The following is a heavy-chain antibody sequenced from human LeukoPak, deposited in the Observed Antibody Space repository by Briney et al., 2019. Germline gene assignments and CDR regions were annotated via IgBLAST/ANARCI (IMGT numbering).Heavy chain of an antibody. Sequence: GGSLRLSCAASGFTFSDYYMSWIRQAPGKGLEWVSYISSSGSTIHYADSVKGRFTISRDNAKNSLYLQMNSLRAEDTAVYYCAVAYCGGDCYYGGGSYAFDIWGQGTMVTVSS. D-gene: IGHD2-21*02. J-gene: IGHJ3*02. V-gene: IGHV3-11*01. CDR3: AVAYCGGDCYYGGGSYAFDI. CDR1: GFTFSDYY. CDR2: ISSSGSTI.